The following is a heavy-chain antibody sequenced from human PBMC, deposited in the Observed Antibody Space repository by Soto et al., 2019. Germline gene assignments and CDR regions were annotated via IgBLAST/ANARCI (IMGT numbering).Heavy chain of an antibody. CDR1: GITFSNYA. CDR2: ISASATGT. Sequence: EVHLLESGGGLVQPGGSLRLSCAASGITFSNYALSWVRQAPGKGLEWVSGISASATGTYYADSVKGRFTISRDNSKSTLYLHMNTLRADDTAIYYGAKEGGGGTARVTSYFDYWCQGTLVTVSS. J-gene: IGHJ4*02. V-gene: IGHV3-23*01. D-gene: IGHD5-18*01. CDR3: AKEGGGGTARVTSYFDY.